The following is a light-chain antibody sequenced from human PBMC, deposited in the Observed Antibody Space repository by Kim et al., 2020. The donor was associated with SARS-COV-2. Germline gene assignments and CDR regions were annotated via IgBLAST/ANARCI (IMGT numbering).Light chain of an antibody. Sequence: QSALTQPASVSGSPGQSITISCTGTSSDVGGYNYVSWYQQHPGKAPKLMIYDVSKRPSGVSNRFSGSKSGNTASLTISVLQAEDEADYYCSSYTSSSTLVFGGETQLTVL. CDR2: DVS. V-gene: IGLV2-14*01. J-gene: IGLJ2*01. CDR3: SSYTSSSTLV. CDR1: SSDVGGYNY.